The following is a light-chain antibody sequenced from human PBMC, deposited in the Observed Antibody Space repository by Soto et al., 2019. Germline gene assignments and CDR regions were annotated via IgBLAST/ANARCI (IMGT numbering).Light chain of an antibody. CDR3: LQHTTYPRT. CDR1: QDISNL. J-gene: IGKJ1*01. CDR2: TAS. V-gene: IGKV1-17*03. Sequence: DIQMTQSPSAMSASIGDRVTITCRASQDISNLLSWFQQKPGRAPQRLIYTASNLESGVPSRFSGSGSLTEFTFDISSLQSGDFATYYCLQHTTYPRTFGQGTKVDIK.